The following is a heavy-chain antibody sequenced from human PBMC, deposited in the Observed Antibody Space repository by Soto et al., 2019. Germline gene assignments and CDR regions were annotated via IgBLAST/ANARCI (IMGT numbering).Heavy chain of an antibody. CDR1: GCSISSGGYY. D-gene: IGHD3-10*01. CDR2: IYYSGST. CDR3: ARVRPRWAGDL. J-gene: IGHJ4*02. V-gene: IGHV4-31*03. Sequence: SETLSLTCTVSGCSISSGGYYWSWIRQHPGKGLEWIGYIYYSGSTYYNPSLKSRVTISVDTSKNQFSLKLSSVTAADTAVYYCARVRPRWAGDLWGQGTLVTVSS.